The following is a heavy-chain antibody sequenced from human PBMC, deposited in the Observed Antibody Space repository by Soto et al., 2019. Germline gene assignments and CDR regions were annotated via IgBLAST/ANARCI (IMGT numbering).Heavy chain of an antibody. Sequence: SETLSLTCTVSGGSISRSGYFWSWIRQHPGKGLEWIGYIYDSGSTYYNPSLKSRVSLSVDTSKNQFSLNLTSVTAADTAMYYCARSSRSQFDYWGQGTLVTVSS. CDR1: GGSISRSGYF. J-gene: IGHJ4*02. CDR3: ARSSRSQFDY. V-gene: IGHV4-31*03. CDR2: IYDSGST.